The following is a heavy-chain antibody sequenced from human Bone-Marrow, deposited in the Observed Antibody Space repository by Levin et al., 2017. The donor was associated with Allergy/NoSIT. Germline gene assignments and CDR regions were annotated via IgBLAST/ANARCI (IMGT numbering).Heavy chain of an antibody. CDR3: AKDGMKQWLAVDL. CDR2: ISGSGGST. J-gene: IGHJ5*02. D-gene: IGHD6-19*01. V-gene: IGHV3-23*01. Sequence: GESLKISCSASGFTFSSYAMSWVRQAPGKGLEWVSAISGSGGSTYYPDSVKGRFTISRNNSKNTLDLQMNSLRAEDTAVYYCAKDGMKQWLAVDLWGQGTLVTVSS. CDR1: GFTFSSYA.